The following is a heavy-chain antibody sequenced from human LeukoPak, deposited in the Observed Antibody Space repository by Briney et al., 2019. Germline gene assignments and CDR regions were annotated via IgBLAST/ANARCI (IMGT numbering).Heavy chain of an antibody. CDR2: ISYAGTYK. V-gene: IGHV3-30*18. CDR1: GFTFSSYS. Sequence: GGSLRLSCAASGFTFSSYSMNWVRQAPGRGLEWVAVISYAGTYKYYADSVKGRFTISRDNSKNTLYLQMNSLRVEDTAVYHCAKDLGGGDCSSDSCYTGPDYWGQGTLVTVSS. J-gene: IGHJ4*02. D-gene: IGHD2-21*01. CDR3: AKDLGGGDCSSDSCYTGPDY.